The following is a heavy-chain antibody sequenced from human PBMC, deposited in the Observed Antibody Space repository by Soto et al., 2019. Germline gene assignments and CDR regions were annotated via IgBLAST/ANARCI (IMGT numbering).Heavy chain of an antibody. CDR1: GGSVSSGSYY. V-gene: IGHV4-61*01. Sequence: QVQLQESGPGLVKPSETLSLTCTVSGGSVSSGSYYWSWIRQPPGKGLEWIGYIYYSGRTNYNPSLKRRVTISVDTSKNQFSLKLSSVTAADTAVYYCATRSIYDILTGSFDYWGQGTLVTVSS. J-gene: IGHJ4*02. CDR2: IYYSGRT. CDR3: ATRSIYDILTGSFDY. D-gene: IGHD3-9*01.